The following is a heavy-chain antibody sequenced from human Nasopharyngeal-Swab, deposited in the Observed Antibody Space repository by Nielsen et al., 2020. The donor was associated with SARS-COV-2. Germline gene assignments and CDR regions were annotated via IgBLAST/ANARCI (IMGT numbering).Heavy chain of an antibody. D-gene: IGHD5-12*01. CDR2: INHSGST. J-gene: IGHJ6*03. Sequence: WIPQPPGKGLEWIGEINHSGSTNYNPSLKSRVTISVDTSKNQFSLKLSSVTAADTAVYYCARGRHIVATILRYYYYMDVWGKGTTVTVSS. V-gene: IGHV4-34*01. CDR3: ARGRHIVATILRYYYYMDV.